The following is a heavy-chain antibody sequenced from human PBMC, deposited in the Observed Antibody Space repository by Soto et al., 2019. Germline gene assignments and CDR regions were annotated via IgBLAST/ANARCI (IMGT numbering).Heavy chain of an antibody. Sequence: GGSLRLSCAASGFTFMNAWMNWVRQAPGKGLEWVAVISYDGSNKYYADSVKGRFTISRDNSKNTLYLQMNSLRAEDTAVYYCARGGVGDFWGQGALVTGSS. CDR1: GFTFMNAW. CDR3: ARGGVGDF. V-gene: IGHV3-30*03. D-gene: IGHD2-2*01. J-gene: IGHJ4*02. CDR2: ISYDGSNK.